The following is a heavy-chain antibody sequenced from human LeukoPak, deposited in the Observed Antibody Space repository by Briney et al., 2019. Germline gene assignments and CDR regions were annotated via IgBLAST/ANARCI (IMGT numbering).Heavy chain of an antibody. CDR1: GGSFSGYY. D-gene: IGHD3-10*01. CDR2: INHSGST. J-gene: IGHJ5*02. CDR3: ARVRQGTDWFDP. Sequence: SETLSLTCAVYGGSFSGYYWSWIRQPPGKGLEWIGEINHSGSTNYNPSLKSRVTISVDTSKNQFSLKLSSVTAADTAVYYCARVRQGTDWFDPWGQGTLVTVSS. V-gene: IGHV4-34*01.